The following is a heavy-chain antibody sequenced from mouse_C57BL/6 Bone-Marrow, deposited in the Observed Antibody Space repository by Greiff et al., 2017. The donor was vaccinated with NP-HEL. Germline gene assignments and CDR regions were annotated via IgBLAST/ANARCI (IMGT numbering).Heavy chain of an antibody. J-gene: IGHJ2*01. V-gene: IGHV1-53*01. Sequence: QVQLKQPGTELVKPGASVKLSCKASGYTFTSYWMHWVKQRPGQGLEWIGNINPSNGGTNYNEKFKSKATLTVDKSSSTAYMQLSSLTSEDSAVYYCARGGYGSSPFDYWGQGTTLTVSS. CDR1: GYTFTSYW. CDR3: ARGGYGSSPFDY. D-gene: IGHD1-1*01. CDR2: INPSNGGT.